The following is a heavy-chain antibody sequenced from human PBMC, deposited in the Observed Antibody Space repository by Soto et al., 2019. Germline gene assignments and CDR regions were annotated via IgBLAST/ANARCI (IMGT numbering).Heavy chain of an antibody. CDR1: GGTFSSYA. J-gene: IGHJ4*02. CDR2: IIPIFGTA. V-gene: IGHV1-69*13. Sequence: SVKVSCKASGGTFSSYAISWVRQAPGQGLEWMGGIIPIFGTANYAQKFQGRVTITADESTSTAYMELSSLRSEDTAVYYCARRGYDFWSGYYGAYFDYWGQGTLVTVSS. D-gene: IGHD3-3*01. CDR3: ARRGYDFWSGYYGAYFDY.